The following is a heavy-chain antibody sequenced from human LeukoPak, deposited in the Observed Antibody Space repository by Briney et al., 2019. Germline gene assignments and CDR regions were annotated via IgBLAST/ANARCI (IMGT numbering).Heavy chain of an antibody. Sequence: PGGSLRLSCAASGFTFSTYAMSWLRQAPGKGLEWVANIKPDGSEEYYVDSVKGRFSISRDNAQNTLYLQMNSLRVEDTAMYYCATFPTTKIDYWGQGTLVTVSS. CDR3: ATFPTTKIDY. D-gene: IGHD1-26*01. CDR2: IKPDGSEE. CDR1: GFTFSTYA. J-gene: IGHJ4*02. V-gene: IGHV3-7*03.